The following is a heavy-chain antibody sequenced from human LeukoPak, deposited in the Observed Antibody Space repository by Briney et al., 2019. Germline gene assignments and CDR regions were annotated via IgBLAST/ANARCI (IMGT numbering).Heavy chain of an antibody. V-gene: IGHV5-51*01. J-gene: IGHJ2*01. Sequence: GESLKISCQAFGSKFPNYWIGWVRQLPGKGLEWMGIISPGASDARYSPTFQGQVTISVDKSISTAYLQWSSLEASDTAIYYCARRTYYDFWYFDVWGRGTLVTVSS. CDR1: GSKFPNYW. CDR3: ARRTYYDFWYFDV. CDR2: ISPGASDA. D-gene: IGHD3-3*01.